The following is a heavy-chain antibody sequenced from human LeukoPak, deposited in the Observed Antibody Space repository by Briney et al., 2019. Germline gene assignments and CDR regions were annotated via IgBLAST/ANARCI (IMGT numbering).Heavy chain of an antibody. CDR1: GFTFSSYG. CDR2: ISYDGSNK. Sequence: GGPLRLSCAASGFTFSSYGMHWVRQAPGKGLEWVAVISYDGSNKYYADSVKGRFTISRDNSKNTLYLQMNSLRAEDTCVYYCAKGSDYPDNWGQGTLVTVSS. J-gene: IGHJ4*02. CDR3: AKGSDYPDN. V-gene: IGHV3-30*18.